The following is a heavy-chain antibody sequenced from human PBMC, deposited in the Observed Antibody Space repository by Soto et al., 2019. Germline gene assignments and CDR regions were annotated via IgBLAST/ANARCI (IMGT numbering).Heavy chain of an antibody. V-gene: IGHV3-23*01. J-gene: IGHJ6*02. Sequence: PWGSLRLSCAASGFTFSIYGINWFRHSPWKGLEWVAGVSAGGGDTSHADSVKGRFTISRDNSKETLCLQMNSLRAEDTAVYYCAKSSSRAHYYGMDVWGQGTTVTVSS. CDR1: GFTFSIYG. D-gene: IGHD2-2*01. CDR3: AKSSSRAHYYGMDV. CDR2: VSAGGGDT.